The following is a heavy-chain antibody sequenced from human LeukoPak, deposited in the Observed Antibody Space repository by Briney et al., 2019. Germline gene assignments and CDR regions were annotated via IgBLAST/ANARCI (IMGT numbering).Heavy chain of an antibody. D-gene: IGHD5-18*01. CDR2: IYTSGST. V-gene: IGHV4-4*07. CDR3: ARDERIAMSFDY. J-gene: IGHJ4*02. CDR1: GGSISSYY. Sequence: SETLSLTCTVSGGSISSYYWSWIRQPAGKGLEWIGRIYTSGSTNYNPSLKSRVTMSVDTSKNQSSLKLSSVTAADTAVYYCARDERIAMSFDYWGQGTLVTVSS.